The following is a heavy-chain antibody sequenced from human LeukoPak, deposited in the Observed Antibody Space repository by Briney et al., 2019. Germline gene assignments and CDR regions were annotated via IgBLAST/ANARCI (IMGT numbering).Heavy chain of an antibody. J-gene: IGHJ3*02. Sequence: GESLKISCKGSGYSFTSYWIGWVRQMPGKGLEWMGIIYPGDSDTRYSPSFQGQVTISADKSISTAYLQWSSLKASDTAMYYCARQAAGRYCSSTSCYTEGFGAFDIWGQGTMVTVSS. CDR3: ARQAAGRYCSSTSCYTEGFGAFDI. D-gene: IGHD2-2*02. CDR1: GYSFTSYW. CDR2: IYPGDSDT. V-gene: IGHV5-51*01.